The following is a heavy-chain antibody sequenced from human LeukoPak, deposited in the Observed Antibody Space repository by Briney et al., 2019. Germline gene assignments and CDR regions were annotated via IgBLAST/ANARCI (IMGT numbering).Heavy chain of an antibody. CDR2: ISWNSGSI. CDR1: GFTFDDYA. CDR3: ARARDGYSSGWAIFDY. V-gene: IGHV3-9*01. Sequence: GGSLRLSCAASGFTFDDYAMHWVRQAPGKGLEWVSGISWNSGSIGYADSVKGRFTISRDNAKNSLYLQMNSLRAEDTAVYYCARARDGYSSGWAIFDYWGQGTLVTVSS. D-gene: IGHD6-19*01. J-gene: IGHJ4*02.